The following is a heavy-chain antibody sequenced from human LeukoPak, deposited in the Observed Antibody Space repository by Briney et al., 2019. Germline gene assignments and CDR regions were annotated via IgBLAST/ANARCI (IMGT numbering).Heavy chain of an antibody. CDR2: ISSSSSYI. CDR3: ARDRYGSGKGWFDP. D-gene: IGHD3-10*01. Sequence: GGSLRLSCAASGFTFSSYSMNWVRQAPGKGLEWVSSISSSSSYIYYADSVKGRFTISRDNAKNSLYLQMNSLRAEDTALYHCARDRYGSGKGWFDPWGQGTLVSVSS. J-gene: IGHJ5*02. V-gene: IGHV3-21*04. CDR1: GFTFSSYS.